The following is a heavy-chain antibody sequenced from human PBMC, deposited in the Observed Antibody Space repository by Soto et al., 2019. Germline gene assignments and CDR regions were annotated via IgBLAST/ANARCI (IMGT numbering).Heavy chain of an antibody. V-gene: IGHV1-18*01. D-gene: IGHD3-3*01. CDR3: AREVFGVVDNYYYYMDV. J-gene: IGHJ6*03. CDR2: ISAYNGNT. CDR1: GYTFTSYG. Sequence: GASVKVSCKASGYTFTSYGISWVRQAPGQGPEWMGWISAYNGNTNYAQKLQGRVTMTTDTSTSTAYMELSSLRSEDTAVYYCAREVFGVVDNYYYYMDVWGKGTTVTVSS.